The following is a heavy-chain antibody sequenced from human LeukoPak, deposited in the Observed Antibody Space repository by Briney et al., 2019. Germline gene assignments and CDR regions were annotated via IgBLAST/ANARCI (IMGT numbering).Heavy chain of an antibody. CDR1: GFTFSSYE. Sequence: GGSLRLSCAASGFTFSSYEMNWVRQAPGKGLEWISYISSRSSTIYYADSVKGRFTISRDNAKNSLYLQMNSLRAEDTAVYYCARFGESNGYYLDYWGQGTLVTVSS. CDR2: ISSRSSTI. D-gene: IGHD3-22*01. V-gene: IGHV3-48*03. J-gene: IGHJ4*02. CDR3: ARFGESNGYYLDY.